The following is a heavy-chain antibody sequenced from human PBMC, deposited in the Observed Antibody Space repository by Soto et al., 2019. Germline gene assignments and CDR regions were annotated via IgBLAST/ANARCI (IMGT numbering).Heavy chain of an antibody. J-gene: IGHJ4*02. CDR2: ISTYNVDT. Sequence: QVQLVQSGAEVKKPGASVKVSCKTSGYTFSSYGIVWVRQAPGQGLEWMGWISTYNVDTKYADKFQGRLTMSSDTSTTTAFMELRRLRSDDTAVYYCVRGGFAYGYLDYWGQGTLVTVCS. CDR1: GYTFSSYG. CDR3: VRGGFAYGYLDY. D-gene: IGHD5-18*01. V-gene: IGHV1-18*01.